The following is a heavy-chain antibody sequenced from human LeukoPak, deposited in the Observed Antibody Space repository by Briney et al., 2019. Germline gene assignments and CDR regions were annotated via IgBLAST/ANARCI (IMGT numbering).Heavy chain of an antibody. CDR2: INSHGTTT. CDR1: GFSVNGYW. D-gene: IGHD3-16*02. V-gene: IGHV3-74*01. Sequence: GGSLRLSCAASGFSVNGYWMHWVGQAPGKGLVWVSRINSHGTTTDYADSVKGRVTVSRDNGRNTVYLQMSSLRADDTAIYYCARVSTYRVARLGALDIWGQRTKVTVSS. J-gene: IGHJ3*02. CDR3: ARVSTYRVARLGALDI.